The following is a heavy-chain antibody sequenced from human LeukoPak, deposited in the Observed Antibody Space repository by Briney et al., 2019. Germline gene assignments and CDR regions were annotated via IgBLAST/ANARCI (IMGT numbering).Heavy chain of an antibody. CDR2: MNPNSGNT. Sequence: ASVKVSCKASGYTFTNYEINWVRQATGQGLEWMGWMNPNSGNTDYAQKFQGRVTMTRNTSISTAYMELSSLRSEDTAVYYCARGPPAGFWSGYPNYWGQGTLVTVSS. CDR1: GYTFTNYE. J-gene: IGHJ4*02. D-gene: IGHD3-3*01. V-gene: IGHV1-8*01. CDR3: ARGPPAGFWSGYPNY.